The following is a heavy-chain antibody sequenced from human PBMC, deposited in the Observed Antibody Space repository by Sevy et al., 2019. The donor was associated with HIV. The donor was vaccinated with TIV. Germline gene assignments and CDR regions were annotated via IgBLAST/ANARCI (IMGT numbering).Heavy chain of an antibody. J-gene: IGHJ6*02. CDR1: GFTFGTYD. V-gene: IGHV3-30*18. CDR2: ISSDGSYR. CDR3: AKNRPPGVRLFSRHGMDV. D-gene: IGHD7-27*01. Sequence: GGSLRLSCAASGFTFGTYDMHWVHQAPGKGLEWVAIISSDGSYRYYADSVRGRFSMSRDNSKNTMYLQISGLLIEDTAVYYCAKNRPPGVRLFSRHGMDVWGRGTTVTVSS.